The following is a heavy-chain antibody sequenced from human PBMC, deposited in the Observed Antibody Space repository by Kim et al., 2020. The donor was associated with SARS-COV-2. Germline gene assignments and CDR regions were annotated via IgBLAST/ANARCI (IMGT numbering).Heavy chain of an antibody. V-gene: IGHV1-18*01. Sequence: YAQKLQGRVTMTTDTSTSTAYRELRSLRSDDTAVYYCARDGKVGADFDYWGQGTLVTVSS. CDR3: ARDGKVGADFDY. D-gene: IGHD1-26*01. J-gene: IGHJ4*02.